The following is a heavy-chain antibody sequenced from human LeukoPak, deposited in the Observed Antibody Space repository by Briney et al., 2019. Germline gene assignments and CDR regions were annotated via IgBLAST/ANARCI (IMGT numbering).Heavy chain of an antibody. CDR3: AIRRYYFDY. CDR1: GFTFSSYG. CDR2: IKQDGSEK. J-gene: IGHJ4*02. D-gene: IGHD3-10*01. Sequence: GSLRLSCAASGFTFSSYGMSWVRQAPGKGLEWVANIKQDGSEKYYVDSVKGRFTISRDNAKNSLYLQMNSLRAEDTAVYYCAIRRYYFDYWGQGTLVTASS. V-gene: IGHV3-7*01.